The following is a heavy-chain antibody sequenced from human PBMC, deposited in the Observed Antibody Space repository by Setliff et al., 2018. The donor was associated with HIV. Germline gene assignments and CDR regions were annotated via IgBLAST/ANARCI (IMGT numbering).Heavy chain of an antibody. Sequence: SETLSLTCTVSGGSISSYYWSWIRQPPGKGLEWIGYIYYSGNTNYNPSLKSRVTMSVDTSKNQFSLKLRSVTAADTAVYYCVRRLRYFDPSFDIWGQGTLVT. CDR1: GGSISSYY. J-gene: IGHJ3*02. CDR3: VRRLRYFDPSFDI. CDR2: IYYSGNT. D-gene: IGHD3-9*01. V-gene: IGHV4-59*08.